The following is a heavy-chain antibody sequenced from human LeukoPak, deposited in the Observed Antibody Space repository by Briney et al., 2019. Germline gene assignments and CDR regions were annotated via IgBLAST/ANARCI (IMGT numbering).Heavy chain of an antibody. Sequence: SVKVSCKASGGTFSSYTISWVRQAPGQGFEWMGRIIPILGIANYAQKFQGRVTITADKSTSTAYMELSSLRSEDTAVYYCARGVEMATIGFDYWGQGTLVTVSS. V-gene: IGHV1-69*02. CDR3: ARGVEMATIGFDY. CDR1: GGTFSSYT. D-gene: IGHD5-24*01. J-gene: IGHJ4*02. CDR2: IIPILGIA.